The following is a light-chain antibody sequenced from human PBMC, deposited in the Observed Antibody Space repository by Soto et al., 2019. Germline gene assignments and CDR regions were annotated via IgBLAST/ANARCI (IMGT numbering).Light chain of an antibody. J-gene: IGLJ3*02. CDR2: EVS. CDR1: SSDVGGYNH. V-gene: IGLV2-14*03. CDR3: SSYTSSNNWV. Sequence: QSALTQPASVSGSPGQSITISCSGTSSDVGGYNHVSWYQQHPGKAPKLMIYEVSDRPSGVSNRFSGSKSGNTASLTISGLQAEDDADYYCSSYTSSNNWVFGGGTKVTVL.